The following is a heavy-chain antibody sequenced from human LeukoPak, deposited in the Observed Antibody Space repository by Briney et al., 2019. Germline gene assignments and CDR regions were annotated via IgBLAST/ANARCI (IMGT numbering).Heavy chain of an antibody. CDR2: ISAYNGNT. Sequence: ASVKVSCKASGYTFASYAFSWVRQAPGQGLEWMGSISAYNGNTNYAQKLQGRVTMTTDTSTSTAYMELWSPRSDDTAVYYCARDLDSSGYYRSDAFDIWGQGTMVTVSS. V-gene: IGHV1-18*01. J-gene: IGHJ3*02. D-gene: IGHD3-22*01. CDR3: ARDLDSSGYYRSDAFDI. CDR1: GYTFASYA.